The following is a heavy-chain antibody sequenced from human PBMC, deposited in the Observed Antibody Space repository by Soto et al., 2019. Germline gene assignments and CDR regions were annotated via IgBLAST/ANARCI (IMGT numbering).Heavy chain of an antibody. V-gene: IGHV4-4*02. CDR2: INHSGTT. CDR1: NGSISNNDW. D-gene: IGHD3-16*01. J-gene: IGHJ4*02. CDR3: ARGITFGGVIFDD. Sequence: QVQLQESGPGLVKPSGTLSLTCAVSNGSISNNDWWSWVRQPPGKGLEWIGEINHSGTTNSNPSLKSRVTILVDKSKNQFSLKLTSVTAADTAVYYCARGITFGGVIFDDWGQGTLVTVSS.